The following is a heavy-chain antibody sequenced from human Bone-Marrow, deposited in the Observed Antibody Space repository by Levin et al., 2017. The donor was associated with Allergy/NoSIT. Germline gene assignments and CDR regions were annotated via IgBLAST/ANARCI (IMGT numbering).Heavy chain of an antibody. CDR1: GFTFSRHA. Sequence: GESLKISCAASGFTFSRHAMHWVRQAPGKGLEWVAVMSYDGSEKYYADSVKGRFTISRDNSKSTLYLQMNSLRAEDTAVYYCARENVGMVYFDFWGQGTLVTVSS. CDR2: MSYDGSEK. J-gene: IGHJ4*02. CDR3: ARENVGMVYFDF. V-gene: IGHV3-30*04. D-gene: IGHD2-8*01.